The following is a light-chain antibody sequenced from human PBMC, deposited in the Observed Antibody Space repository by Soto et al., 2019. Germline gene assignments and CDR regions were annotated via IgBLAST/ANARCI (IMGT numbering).Light chain of an antibody. Sequence: EISLTQSPATLSLSPGERATLSCRASQSVSTYLAWYQQKPGQAPRLLIYDASNRATGIPARFSGSGFGTDFTLTISSLEPEDFAVYYCQQRSNWPPYTFGQGTKVDIK. CDR2: DAS. J-gene: IGKJ2*01. V-gene: IGKV3-11*01. CDR1: QSVSTY. CDR3: QQRSNWPPYT.